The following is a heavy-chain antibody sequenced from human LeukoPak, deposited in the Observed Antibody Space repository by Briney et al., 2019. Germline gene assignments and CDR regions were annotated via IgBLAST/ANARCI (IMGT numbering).Heavy chain of an antibody. D-gene: IGHD1-26*01. Sequence: SVKVCCKASGGTLNTHIFTWVRQAPGQGLEWMGKITPIIDVSKYAQKFQGRLTITADKSTATVYMELSGLKSEDTAVYYCARVNLRGSQYNWFDPWGQGTLVTVSS. CDR3: ARVNLRGSQYNWFDP. CDR2: ITPIIDVS. J-gene: IGHJ5*02. CDR1: GGTLNTHI. V-gene: IGHV1-69*02.